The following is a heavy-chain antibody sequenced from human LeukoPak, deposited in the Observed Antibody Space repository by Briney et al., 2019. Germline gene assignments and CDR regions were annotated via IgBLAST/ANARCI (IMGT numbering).Heavy chain of an antibody. J-gene: IGHJ4*02. Sequence: GGSLRLSCAASGFTVSSNYMSWVRLAPGKGLEWVSVIYSGGSTYYADSVKGRFTISRDNSKNTLYLQMNSLRAEDTAVYYCARSGYDSSGYYFEDYWGQGTLVTVSS. V-gene: IGHV3-53*01. CDR3: ARSGYDSSGYYFEDY. D-gene: IGHD3-22*01. CDR2: IYSGGST. CDR1: GFTVSSNY.